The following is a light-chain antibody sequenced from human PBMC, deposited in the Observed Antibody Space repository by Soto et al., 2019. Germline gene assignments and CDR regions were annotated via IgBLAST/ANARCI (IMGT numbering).Light chain of an antibody. Sequence: QSVLTQPPSVSGAPGQTVPISCTGSSSNIGSGYSVNWYQQFPGTAPKVLISGDNNRPSGVPDRISVPKSGTSASLAITGLQADDEADYYCQTYDTSLSAWVFGGGTKLTVL. V-gene: IGLV1-40*01. CDR2: GDN. CDR3: QTYDTSLSAWV. J-gene: IGLJ3*02. CDR1: SSNIGSGYS.